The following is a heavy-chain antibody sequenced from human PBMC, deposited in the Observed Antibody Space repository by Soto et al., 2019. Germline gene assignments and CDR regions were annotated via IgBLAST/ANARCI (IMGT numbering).Heavy chain of an antibody. J-gene: IGHJ4*02. CDR2: IHYSGST. V-gene: IGHV4-39*01. Sequence: QLQLQESGPGLVKPSETLSLTCTVSGGSISSSSYYWGWIRQPPGKGLEWIGSIHYSGSTYYNPSLKSRATISVDTSKNQFSLKLSSVTAADTAVYYCATRGLSSGYSRDYWGQGTLVTVSS. D-gene: IGHD3-22*01. CDR3: ATRGLSSGYSRDY. CDR1: GGSISSSSYY.